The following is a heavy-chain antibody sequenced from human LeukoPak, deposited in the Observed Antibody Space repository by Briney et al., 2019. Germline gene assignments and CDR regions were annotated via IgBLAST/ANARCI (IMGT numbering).Heavy chain of an antibody. CDR1: GVTFSSYV. CDR2: ISGSGGGT. CDR3: VQEGPRGLAFDV. V-gene: IGHV3-23*01. J-gene: IGHJ3*01. Sequence: GGSLRLSCEASGVTFSSYVMSWVRQAPGKGPEWVSGISGSGGGTYYADFVKGRFAISRDNSKNTLYLQMNNLRAEDSAVYYCVQEGPRGLAFDVWGQGTKVTVSS.